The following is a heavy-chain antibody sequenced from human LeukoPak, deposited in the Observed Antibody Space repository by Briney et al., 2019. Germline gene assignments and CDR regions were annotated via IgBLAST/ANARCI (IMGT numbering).Heavy chain of an antibody. V-gene: IGHV4-59*08. CDR1: GGSISSYY. Sequence: SQTLSLTCTVSGGSISSYYWSWIWQPQPQGLGRVGYMYFIGTTNYNPSLKSRATISIDTSKNQFSLKLSSVTAADTAVYYCARLKESGYYYGSGSSLFDYWGQGTLVTVSS. D-gene: IGHD3-10*01. J-gene: IGHJ4*02. CDR3: ARLKESGYYYGSGSSLFDY. CDR2: MYFIGTT.